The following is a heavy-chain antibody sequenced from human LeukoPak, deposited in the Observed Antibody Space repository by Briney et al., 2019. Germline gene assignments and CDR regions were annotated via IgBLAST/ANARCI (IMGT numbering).Heavy chain of an antibody. CDR2: IYTSGST. CDR1: GGSISSYY. D-gene: IGHD6-13*01. V-gene: IGHV4-4*07. CDR3: ARGYSSSPPFDY. J-gene: IGHJ4*02. Sequence: SETLSLTCTVSGGSISSYYWSWIRQPAGKGLEWIGRIYTSGSTNYNPSLKSRVTMSVDTSRNQFSLKLSSVTAADTAVYYCARGYSSSPPFDYWGQGTLVTVSS.